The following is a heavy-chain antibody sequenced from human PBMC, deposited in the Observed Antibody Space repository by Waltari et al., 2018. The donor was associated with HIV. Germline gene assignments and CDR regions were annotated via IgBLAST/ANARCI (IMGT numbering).Heavy chain of an antibody. J-gene: IGHJ4*02. CDR2: MNPNSGNT. CDR3: ARGREYSYGSLFDY. D-gene: IGHD5-18*01. V-gene: IGHV1-8*01. CDR1: GYTFTSYD. Sequence: QVQLVQSGAEVKKPGASVKVSCKASGYTFTSYDINWVRQATGQGLGWMGWMNPNSGNTGYAQKFQGRVTMTRNTSISTAYMELSSLRSEDTGVYYCARGREYSYGSLFDYWGQGTPVTVSS.